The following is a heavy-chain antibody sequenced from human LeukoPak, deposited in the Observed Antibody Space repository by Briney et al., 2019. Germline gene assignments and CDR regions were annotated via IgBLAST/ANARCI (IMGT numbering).Heavy chain of an antibody. CDR3: ARDRGRWWEPQFY. CDR2: IKQDGSEK. D-gene: IGHD1-26*01. J-gene: IGHJ4*02. CDR1: GFTFSSYW. Sequence: EGSLRLSCAASGFTFSSYWKSWVRQAPGKGLEWMANIKQDGSEKYYVDSVKGRFTISRDNAKNSLYLQMNSLRAEDTAVYYCARDRGRWWEPQFYWGQGTLVTVSS. V-gene: IGHV3-7*01.